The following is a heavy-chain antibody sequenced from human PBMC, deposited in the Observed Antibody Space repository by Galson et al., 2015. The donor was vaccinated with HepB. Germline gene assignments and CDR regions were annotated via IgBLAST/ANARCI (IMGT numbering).Heavy chain of an antibody. J-gene: IGHJ2*01. D-gene: IGHD3-22*01. CDR2: IYYSGST. V-gene: IGHV4-59*01. Sequence: LSLTCTVSGGSISSYYWSWIRQPPGKGLEWIGYIYYSGSTNYSPSLKSRVTISVDTSKNQFSLKLSSVTAADTAVYYCAREGYDSSGFDLWGRGTLVTVSS. CDR3: AREGYDSSGFDL. CDR1: GGSISSYY.